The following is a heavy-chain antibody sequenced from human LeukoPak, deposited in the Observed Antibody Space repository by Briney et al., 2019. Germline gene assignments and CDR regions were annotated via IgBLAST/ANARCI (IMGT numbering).Heavy chain of an antibody. Sequence: SETLSLTCAVYGGSFSGYYWSWIRQPPGKGLEWIGEINHSGSTNYNPSLKSRVTISVDTSKNQFSLKLSSVTAADTAVYYCARRWASVYSYGYNYWGEGTLVTVS. CDR3: ARRWASVYSYGYNY. J-gene: IGHJ4*02. CDR2: INHSGST. V-gene: IGHV4-34*01. D-gene: IGHD5-18*01. CDR1: GGSFSGYY.